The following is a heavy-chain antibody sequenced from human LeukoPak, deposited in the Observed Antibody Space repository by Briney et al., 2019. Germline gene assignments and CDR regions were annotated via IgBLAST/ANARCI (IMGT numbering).Heavy chain of an antibody. CDR1: GYSFTNYW. CDR3: ARRRDLYSGSYYPFDY. Sequence: GESLKIPCKGSGYSFTNYWIGWVRQMPGKGLKWMGIIYAGDSDARYSPSFQGQVTISADKSISTAYLQWSSLKASDTAMYYCARRRDLYSGSYYPFDYWGQGTLVTVSS. V-gene: IGHV5-51*01. D-gene: IGHD1-26*01. CDR2: IYAGDSDA. J-gene: IGHJ4*02.